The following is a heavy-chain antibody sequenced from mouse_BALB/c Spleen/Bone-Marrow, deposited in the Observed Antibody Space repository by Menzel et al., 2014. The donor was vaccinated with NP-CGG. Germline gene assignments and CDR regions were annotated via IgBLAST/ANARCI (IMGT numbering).Heavy chain of an antibody. D-gene: IGHD2-14*01. CDR1: GFSLTGYG. V-gene: IGHV2-6-7*01. CDR3: ARDRYDGAMDY. CDR2: IWGDGST. J-gene: IGHJ4*01. Sequence: QVQLQQSGPGLVAPSQRLSITCTVSGFSLTGYGVNWVRQPPGKGLEWLGMIWGDGSTDYNSALKSRLSISEDNSKSQVFLKMNSLQTDDTARYYCARDRYDGAMDYWGQGTSVTVSS.